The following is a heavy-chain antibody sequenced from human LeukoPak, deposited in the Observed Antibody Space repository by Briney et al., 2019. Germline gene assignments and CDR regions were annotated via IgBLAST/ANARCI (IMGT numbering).Heavy chain of an antibody. CDR1: GYTFTSYG. Sequence: ASVKVSCKASGYTFTSYGISWVRQAPGQGLEWMGWISAYNGNTNYAQKLQGRVTMTRDTSTSTVYMELSGLKSEDTAVYYCAREKGDSSSSERALSYWGQGTLVTVSS. CDR3: AREKGDSSSSERALSY. CDR2: ISAYNGNT. D-gene: IGHD6-6*01. J-gene: IGHJ4*02. V-gene: IGHV1-18*01.